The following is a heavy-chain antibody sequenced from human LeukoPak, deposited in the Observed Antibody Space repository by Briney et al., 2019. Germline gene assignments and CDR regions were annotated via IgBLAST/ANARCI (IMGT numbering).Heavy chain of an antibody. J-gene: IGHJ4*02. CDR3: AKTPKLVRGAPDY. CDR1: GFTFSTYA. D-gene: IGHD3-10*01. Sequence: GGSLRLSCAASGFTFSTYAMTWVRQAPGKGLEWVSGISGGGDNTYYADSVKGRFTISRDNSKNTLYLQMNSLRAEDTAIYYCAKTPKLVRGAPDYWGQGTLVIVSS. CDR2: ISGGGDNT. V-gene: IGHV3-23*01.